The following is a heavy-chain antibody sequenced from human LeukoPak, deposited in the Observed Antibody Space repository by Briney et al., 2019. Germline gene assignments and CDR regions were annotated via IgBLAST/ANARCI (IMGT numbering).Heavy chain of an antibody. J-gene: IGHJ4*02. CDR1: GYTFTSYY. V-gene: IGHV1-46*01. CDR2: INPSGGST. CDR3: ARDMDSGPDFFDY. D-gene: IGHD1-26*01. Sequence: ASVKVSCKASGYTFTSYYMHWVRQAPGQGLEWMGIINPSGGSTSYAQKFQGRVTMTRDMSTSTVYMELSRLRSDDTAVYYRARDMDSGPDFFDYWGLGTLVTVSS.